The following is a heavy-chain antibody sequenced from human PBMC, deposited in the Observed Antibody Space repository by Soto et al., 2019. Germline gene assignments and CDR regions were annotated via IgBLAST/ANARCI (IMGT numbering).Heavy chain of an antibody. CDR1: GYSFTSYW. J-gene: IGHJ4*01. V-gene: IGHV5-10-1*01. D-gene: IGHD3-22*01. Sequence: PGESLKISCKGSGYSFTSYWISWVRQMPGKGLEWMGRIDPSDSYTNYSPSFQGHVTISADKSISTAYLQWSSLKASDTAMYYCTTDSYFTLRLVRFDYWGLGTLVTVSS. CDR3: TTDSYFTLRLVRFDY. CDR2: IDPSDSYT.